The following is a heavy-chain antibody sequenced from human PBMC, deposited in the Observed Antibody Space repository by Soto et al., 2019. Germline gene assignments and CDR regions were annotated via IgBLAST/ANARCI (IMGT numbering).Heavy chain of an antibody. D-gene: IGHD3-10*01. CDR2: IYWDGDK. CDR3: AHVSVGGTFVRGDTLDF. Sequence: QITLNESGPTLVKPMQTLTLTCNFSGFSLDSTAVGVGWLRQPPGKALECLALIYWDGDKRYNPSMTIRVIITKDTSTRPGVLTLIDMAPAAPGTYFYAHVSVGGTFVRGDTLDFGRQGVRVTVYS. CDR1: GFSLDSTAVG. J-gene: IGHJ4*02. V-gene: IGHV2-5*02.